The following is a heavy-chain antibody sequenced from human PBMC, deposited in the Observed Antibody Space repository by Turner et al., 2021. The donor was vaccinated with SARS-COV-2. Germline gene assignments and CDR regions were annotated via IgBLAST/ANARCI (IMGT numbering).Heavy chain of an antibody. J-gene: IGHJ3*02. CDR1: GFTVSSNY. Sequence: EVQLVESGGGLIQPGGSLRLSCAASGFTVSSNYMSWVRQAQGKGLEWVSVIYGGGRTYYAAPGKGGFTISRDNSKNTLYLKINSLRAEDTAVYYCARGNSSGWHQSGAFDIWGQGTMSPSLQ. CDR2: IYGGGRT. D-gene: IGHD6-19*01. V-gene: IGHV3-53*01. CDR3: ARGNSSGWHQSGAFDI.